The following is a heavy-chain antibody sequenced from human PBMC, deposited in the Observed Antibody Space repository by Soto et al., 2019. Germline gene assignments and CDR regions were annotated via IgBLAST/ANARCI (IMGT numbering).Heavy chain of an antibody. Sequence: QVHLQESGPGLVKPSETPSLTCTVYGASINNYYWGWIRQTPGQGLASIGYIYYPGSTNYHPSLESRVTMSVDTSKNRVSLNLPSLTAADTAIYYCARANWYSEYWGQGTLVTVSS. J-gene: IGHJ4*02. CDR1: GASINNYY. CDR3: ARANWYSEY. D-gene: IGHD7-27*01. CDR2: IYYPGST. V-gene: IGHV4-59*01.